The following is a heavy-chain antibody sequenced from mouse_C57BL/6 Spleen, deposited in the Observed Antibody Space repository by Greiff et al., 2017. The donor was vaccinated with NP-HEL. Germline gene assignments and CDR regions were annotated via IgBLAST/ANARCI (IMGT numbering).Heavy chain of an antibody. J-gene: IGHJ2*01. V-gene: IGHV5-15*01. CDR3: ARQYDGYFLFDY. Sequence: EVMLVESGGGLVQPGGSLKLSCAASGFTFSASGMAWVRQAPRRGPAWVAFISNLAYSIYYADTVTGRFTISRENAKNTLYLERSSLRSEDTAMYYCARQYDGYFLFDYWGQGTTLTVSS. CDR1: GFTFSASG. CDR2: ISNLAYSI. D-gene: IGHD2-3*01.